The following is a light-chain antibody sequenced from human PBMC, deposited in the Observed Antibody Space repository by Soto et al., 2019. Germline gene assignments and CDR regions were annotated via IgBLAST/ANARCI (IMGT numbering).Light chain of an antibody. CDR1: QSVTKY. CDR2: AAS. Sequence: DIQMTQSPSSLSASVGDRVTITCRASQSVTKYLNWYQQKPGKAPKLLIYAASSLHSGVPSRFSGSGSGTDCTLTISSLQAEDFATYYCQQSYSTPGTFGQGTKVEFK. V-gene: IGKV1-39*01. J-gene: IGKJ1*01. CDR3: QQSYSTPGT.